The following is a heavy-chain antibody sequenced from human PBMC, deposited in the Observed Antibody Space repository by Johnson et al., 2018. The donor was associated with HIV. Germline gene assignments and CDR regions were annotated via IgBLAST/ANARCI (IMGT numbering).Heavy chain of an antibody. D-gene: IGHD3-16*02. V-gene: IGHV3-23*04. Sequence: MQLVESGGGVVQPGRSLRLSCAASGFTFSSYAMSWVRQAPGKGLEWVSLIAASGNSIYYADSVKGRFTISRDNAKNSLYLQMSSLKTDDTAVYYCTTAIVIDAFDIWGQGTMVTVSS. CDR1: GFTFSSYA. J-gene: IGHJ3*02. CDR3: TTAIVIDAFDI. CDR2: IAASGNSI.